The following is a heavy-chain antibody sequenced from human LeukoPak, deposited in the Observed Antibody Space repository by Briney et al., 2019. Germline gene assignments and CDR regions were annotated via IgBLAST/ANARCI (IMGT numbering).Heavy chain of an antibody. CDR1: GDSFTGYW. D-gene: IGHD7-27*01. J-gene: IGHJ2*01. Sequence: GESLKISCKGSGDSFTGYWIGWVRQMPGKGLEWMGIIYPDDSDTRYSPSFRGQVTISVDKSINTAYLQWSSLKASDTAMYYCTRRPAGLAGWYFDVWGRGTLVTVSS. CDR3: TRRPAGLAGWYFDV. CDR2: IYPDDSDT. V-gene: IGHV5-51*01.